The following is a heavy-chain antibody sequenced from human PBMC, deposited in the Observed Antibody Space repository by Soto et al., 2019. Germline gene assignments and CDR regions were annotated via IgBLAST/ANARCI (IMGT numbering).Heavy chain of an antibody. CDR3: ARGLYGTSLLGY. CDR2: IYYSGST. D-gene: IGHD1-1*01. CDR1: GGSISSYY. V-gene: IGHV4-59*01. Sequence: SETLSLTCTVSGGSISSYYWSWIRQPPGKGLEWIGYIYYSGSTNYNPSLKSRVTISVDTSKNQFSLKLSSVTAADTAVYYCARGLYGTSLLGYWGQGTLVTVSS. J-gene: IGHJ4*02.